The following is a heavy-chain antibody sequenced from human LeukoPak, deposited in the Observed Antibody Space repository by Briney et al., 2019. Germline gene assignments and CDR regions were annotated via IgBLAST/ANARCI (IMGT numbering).Heavy chain of an antibody. CDR3: ARDVLTMVRGVIIGPTLHTNYYFDY. J-gene: IGHJ4*02. CDR1: GGSISRSRDY. Sequence: SETLSLTCTVSGGSISRSRDYWGWIRQPPGKGLEWIGSIYHSGSTYYNPSLKSRVTISVDTSKNQFSLKLSSVTAADTAVYYCARDVLTMVRGVIIGPTLHTNYYFDYWGQGTLVTVSS. D-gene: IGHD3-10*01. V-gene: IGHV4-39*07. CDR2: IYHSGST.